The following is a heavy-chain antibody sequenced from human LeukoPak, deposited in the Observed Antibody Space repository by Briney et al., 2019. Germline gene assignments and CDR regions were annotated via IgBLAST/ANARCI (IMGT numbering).Heavy chain of an antibody. Sequence: GGSLRLSCAASGFTFSSYAMHWVRQAPGKGLEWVAVISYDGSNKYYADSVKGRFTISRDNSKNTLYLQINSLRAEDTAVYYCAKATSYYYDSSGYPYYWGQGTLVTVSS. CDR2: ISYDGSNK. CDR1: GFTFSSYA. D-gene: IGHD3-22*01. V-gene: IGHV3-30*04. CDR3: AKATSYYYDSSGYPYY. J-gene: IGHJ4*02.